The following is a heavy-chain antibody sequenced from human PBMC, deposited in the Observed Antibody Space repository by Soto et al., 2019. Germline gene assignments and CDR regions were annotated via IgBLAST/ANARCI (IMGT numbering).Heavy chain of an antibody. CDR1: GGSFSGYY. V-gene: IGHV4-34*01. J-gene: IGHJ4*02. CDR2: INHSGST. Sequence: PSETLSLTCAVYGGSFSGYYWSWIRQPPGKGLEWIGEINHSGSTNYNPSLKSRVTISVDTSKNQFSLKPSSVTAADTAVYYCARVGNWNYRLDYWGQGTLVTVSS. D-gene: IGHD1-7*01. CDR3: ARVGNWNYRLDY.